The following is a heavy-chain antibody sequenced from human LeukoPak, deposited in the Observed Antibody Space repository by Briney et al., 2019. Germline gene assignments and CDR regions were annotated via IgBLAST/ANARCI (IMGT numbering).Heavy chain of an antibody. CDR1: GFTFSSYG. D-gene: IGHD4-17*01. CDR3: AKVGMVTTTPGYFDY. J-gene: IGHJ4*02. CDR2: IRYDGSNK. V-gene: IGHV3-30*02. Sequence: GGSLRLSCAASGFTFSSYGMHWVRQAPGKGLEWVSFIRYDGSNKHYADSVKGRFTISRDNSKNTLYLQMNSLRAEDRAVYYCAKVGMVTTTPGYFDYWGQGTLVSVSS.